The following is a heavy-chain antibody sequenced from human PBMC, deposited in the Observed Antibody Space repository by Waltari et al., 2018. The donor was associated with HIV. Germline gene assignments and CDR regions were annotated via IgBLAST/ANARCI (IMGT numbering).Heavy chain of an antibody. Sequence: EVQLLESGGGLVQPGGSLRLSCAASGFTFSSYAMSWVRQAPGKGLEWVSVIRSSGGSTYYADSVKGRFTISRDNSKKPLYLQMNSLRAEDTAVNYCAKHPDAYGDYPFDYWGQGTLVTVSS. CDR1: GFTFSSYA. V-gene: IGHV3-23*01. CDR3: AKHPDAYGDYPFDY. CDR2: IRSSGGST. J-gene: IGHJ4*02. D-gene: IGHD4-17*01.